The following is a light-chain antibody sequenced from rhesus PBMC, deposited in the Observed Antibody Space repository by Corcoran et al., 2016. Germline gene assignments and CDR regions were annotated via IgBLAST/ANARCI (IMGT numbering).Light chain of an antibody. Sequence: EIVMTQSPATLSLSPGERATLSCRASQSVTSYLAWYQQKPRQAPRLPIYGASTRATGIPDRFSGSGSGTDFTLTIHSLEPEDFAVYYCQETSNLFTFGPGTKLDIK. CDR3: QETSNLFT. J-gene: IGKJ3*01. CDR1: QSVTSY. V-gene: IGKV3-31*02. CDR2: GAS.